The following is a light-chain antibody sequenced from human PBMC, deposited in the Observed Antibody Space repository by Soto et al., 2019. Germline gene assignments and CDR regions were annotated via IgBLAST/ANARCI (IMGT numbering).Light chain of an antibody. Sequence: EIVFTQSPATLSLSPVERATLSCRASQTVSGYLLWYQQKPGQAPRLLIYDASNRATGVPARFTGSGSGTDFTLTISRLEPEDFAVYYCQQYGSSGTFGQGTKVDIK. CDR1: QTVSGY. J-gene: IGKJ1*01. CDR3: QQYGSSGT. CDR2: DAS. V-gene: IGKV3-11*01.